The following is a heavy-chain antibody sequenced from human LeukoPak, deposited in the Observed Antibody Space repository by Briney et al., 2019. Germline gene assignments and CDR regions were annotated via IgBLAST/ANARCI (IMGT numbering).Heavy chain of an antibody. CDR2: ISGSGGST. J-gene: IGHJ6*02. V-gene: IGHV3-23*01. CDR1: GFTFSSYA. Sequence: GGSLRLSCAASGFTFSSYAMSWVRQAPGKGLEWVSAISGSGGSTYYADSVKGRFTISRDNSKNTLYLQMNSLRAEDTAVYYCAKASFPNYYYNGMDVWAQGPRSPSP. CDR3: AKASFPNYYYNGMDV.